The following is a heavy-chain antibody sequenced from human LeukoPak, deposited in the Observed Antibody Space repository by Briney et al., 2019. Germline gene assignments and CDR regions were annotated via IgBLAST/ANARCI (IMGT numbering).Heavy chain of an antibody. CDR2: FSGSGGST. CDR3: AKGAPVATAYSRPGY. Sequence: GGPLRPSWAAAEFTFSNYAMSWLRKAPGRGLGWVSAFSGSGGSTYYADSVKGRFTISRDNSKNTLYLQMNSLRAEDTAVYYCAKGAPVATAYSRPGYWGQGTLVTVSS. D-gene: IGHD5-12*01. CDR1: EFTFSNYA. J-gene: IGHJ4*02. V-gene: IGHV3-23*01.